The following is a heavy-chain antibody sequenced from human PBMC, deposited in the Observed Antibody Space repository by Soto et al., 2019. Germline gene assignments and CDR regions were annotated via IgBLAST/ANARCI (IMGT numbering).Heavy chain of an antibody. J-gene: IGHJ4*02. CDR2: INPSGGDT. D-gene: IGHD3-3*01. Sequence: QVQLVQSGAEVKKPGASVKVSCKASGYTFTSYYIHWVRQAPGQGLEWMGIINPSGGDTFYPQKFQVSVTMTRETSTSTVYMELSSLRSDDTAVYYCARDARSGLEYWGQGTLVTVSS. V-gene: IGHV1-46*01. CDR3: ARDARSGLEY. CDR1: GYTFTSYY.